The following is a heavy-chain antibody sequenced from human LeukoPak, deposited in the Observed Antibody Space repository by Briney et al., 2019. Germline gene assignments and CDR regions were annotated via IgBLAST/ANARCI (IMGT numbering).Heavy chain of an antibody. V-gene: IGHV4-34*01. Sequence: SETLSLTCAVYGGSFSGYYWSWIRQPPGKGLEWIGEINHSGSTNYNPSLKSRVTISVDTSKNQFSLKLSSVTAADTAVYYCARGFRMPGRVFDYWGQGTLVTVSS. CDR3: ARGFRMPGRVFDY. CDR2: INHSGST. CDR1: GGSFSGYY. D-gene: IGHD3-10*01. J-gene: IGHJ4*02.